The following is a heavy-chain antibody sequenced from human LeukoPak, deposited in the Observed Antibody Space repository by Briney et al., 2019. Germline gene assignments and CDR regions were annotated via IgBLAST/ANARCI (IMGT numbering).Heavy chain of an antibody. CDR3: ARDAGGAWPFDY. CDR2: ISPTGEGT. V-gene: IGHV3-23*01. CDR1: GLVFSNTG. Sequence: GGSVRPSCAASGLVFSNTGMTWVRKAPGRGLEWVSTISPTGEGTHYADSVKGRFTISRDNSKNTLSLEMNSLRADDTATYYCARDAGGAWPFDYWGQGTRVIVSS. J-gene: IGHJ4*02. D-gene: IGHD4-17*01.